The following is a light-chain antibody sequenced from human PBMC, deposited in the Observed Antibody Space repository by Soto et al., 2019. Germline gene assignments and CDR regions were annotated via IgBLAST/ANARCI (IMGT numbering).Light chain of an antibody. Sequence: QSVLTQPPSVSGAPGQRVTISCTGSSSNIGAGFDVHWYQQLPGTAPKLLIYGNTNRPSGVPDRFSGSKSGPSASLAITGLQAEDEADYYCQSYDSSLSASVFGGGTQLTVL. J-gene: IGLJ3*02. CDR3: QSYDSSLSASV. CDR1: SSNIGAGFD. CDR2: GNT. V-gene: IGLV1-40*01.